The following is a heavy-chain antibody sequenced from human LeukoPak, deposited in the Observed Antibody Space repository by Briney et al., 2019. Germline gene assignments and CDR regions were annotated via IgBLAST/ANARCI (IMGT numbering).Heavy chain of an antibody. CDR3: ATLNGHAFDI. D-gene: IGHD1-1*01. V-gene: IGHV3-33*01. J-gene: IGHJ3*02. Sequence: GGSLRLSCAASGFTFNSYGMHWVRQISGKGLEWVAVIWNDGSKKYYADSVKGRFIISRDDSKNTLSLQMNSLRAEDTAVYYCATLNGHAFDIWGQGTMVTVSS. CDR2: IWNDGSKK. CDR1: GFTFNSYG.